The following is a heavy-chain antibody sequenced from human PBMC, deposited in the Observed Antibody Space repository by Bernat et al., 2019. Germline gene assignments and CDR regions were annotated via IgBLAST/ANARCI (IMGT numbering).Heavy chain of an antibody. J-gene: IGHJ4*02. CDR2: IYSGDDT. V-gene: IGHV3-66*04. CDR3: VGHGGNSF. Sequence: EVQLVESGGDLVQPGGSLRLSCAVSGFTVTNNHVSWVRQAPEKGLEWVSTIYSGDDTIYADSVKGRFTISRDNSKNIVYLQMNTVRAEDTAVYYCVGHGGNSFWGQGTLVTVSS. CDR1: GFTVTNNH. D-gene: IGHD2-21*01.